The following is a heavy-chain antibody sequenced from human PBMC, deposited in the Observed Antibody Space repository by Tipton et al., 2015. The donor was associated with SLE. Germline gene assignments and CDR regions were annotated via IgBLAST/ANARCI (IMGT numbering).Heavy chain of an antibody. CDR1: GGSISSYY. Sequence: TLSLTCTVSGGSISSYYWSWIRQPPGKGLEWIGYIYYSGSTNYNPSLKSRVTMSVDTSKNQFSLKLSSVTAADTAVYYCARVGELLGAFDIWGQGTMVTVSS. CDR2: IYYSGST. D-gene: IGHD1-26*01. J-gene: IGHJ3*02. CDR3: ARVGELLGAFDI. V-gene: IGHV4-59*12.